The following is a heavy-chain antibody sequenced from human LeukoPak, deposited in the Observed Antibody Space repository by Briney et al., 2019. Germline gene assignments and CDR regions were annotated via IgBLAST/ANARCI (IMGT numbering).Heavy chain of an antibody. Sequence: PSETLSLTCAVYGGSFSGYYWSWIRQPPGKGLEWIGEINHSGSTNYNPSLKSRVTISVDTSKNQFSLKLSSVTAADTAVYYCARDRRYSSGWAWGGQGTLVTVSS. CDR2: INHSGST. J-gene: IGHJ4*02. V-gene: IGHV4-34*01. CDR1: GGSFSGYY. CDR3: ARDRRYSSGWAW. D-gene: IGHD6-19*01.